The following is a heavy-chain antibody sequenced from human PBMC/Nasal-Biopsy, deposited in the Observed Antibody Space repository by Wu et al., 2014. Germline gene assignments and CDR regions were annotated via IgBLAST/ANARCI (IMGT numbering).Heavy chain of an antibody. J-gene: IGHJ2*01. D-gene: IGHD2-15*01. V-gene: IGHV3-23*01. Sequence: RLSCAASGFTFSNYAITWVRQAPGKGLEWVSAIDGNGHSTYYAESVKGRFTISRDNSKNTASLQLSSLRADDTAIYYCARSEFCSGGLCYSVPYWYFDLWGRGTLVTVSS. CDR1: GFTFSNYA. CDR3: ARSEFCSGGLCYSVPYWYFDL. CDR2: IDGNGHST.